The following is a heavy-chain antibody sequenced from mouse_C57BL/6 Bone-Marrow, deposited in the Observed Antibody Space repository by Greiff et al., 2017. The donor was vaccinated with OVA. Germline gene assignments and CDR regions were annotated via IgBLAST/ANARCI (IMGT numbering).Heavy chain of an antibody. Sequence: VQLQQPGAELVKRGASVKLSCKASGYTFTSYWMQWVKQRPGQGLEWIGEIDPSDSYTNYNQKFKGKATLTVDTSSSTAYMQLSSLTSEDSAVYYCARFYDGSSYWYFDVWGTGTTVTVSS. CDR3: ARFYDGSSYWYFDV. CDR2: IDPSDSYT. D-gene: IGHD1-1*01. V-gene: IGHV1-50*01. J-gene: IGHJ1*03. CDR1: GYTFTSYW.